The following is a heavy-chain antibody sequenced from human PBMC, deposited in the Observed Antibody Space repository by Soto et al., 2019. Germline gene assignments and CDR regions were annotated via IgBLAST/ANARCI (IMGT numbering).Heavy chain of an antibody. CDR3: ARDARSSSRSDKYYYYGMDV. CDR2: ISYDGSNK. J-gene: IGHJ6*02. CDR1: GFTFSSYA. Sequence: QVQLVESGGGVVQPGRSLRLSCAPSGFTFSSYAMHWVRQAPGKGLEWVAVISYDGSNKYYADSVKGRFTISRDNSKNTMYLQMNSLRAEDTAVYYCARDARSSSRSDKYYYYGMDVWGQVTTVTVSS. V-gene: IGHV3-30-3*01. D-gene: IGHD6-13*01.